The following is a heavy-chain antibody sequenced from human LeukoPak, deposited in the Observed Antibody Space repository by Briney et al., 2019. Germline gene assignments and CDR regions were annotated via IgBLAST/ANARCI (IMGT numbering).Heavy chain of an antibody. CDR1: GFTFSDHY. Sequence: GGSLRLSCAASGFTFSDHYMDWVRQAPGKGLEWVGRTKDKANGYTTDYAASVKGRFTMSRDDSKNSLYLQMNSLKTEDTAVYYCGSRITGTTGIYYWGQGTLVSVSS. J-gene: IGHJ4*02. CDR2: TKDKANGYTT. V-gene: IGHV3-72*01. D-gene: IGHD1-7*01. CDR3: GSRITGTTGIYY.